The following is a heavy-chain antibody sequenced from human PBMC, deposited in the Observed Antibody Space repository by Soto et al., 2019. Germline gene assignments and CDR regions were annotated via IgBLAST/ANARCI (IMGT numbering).Heavy chain of an antibody. Sequence: GSLRLSCAASGFTVSSNYMSWVRQAPGKGLEWVSVIYSGGSTYYADSVKGRFTISRDNSKNTLYLQMNSLRAEDTAVYYCARDPVAPLNGMDVWGQGTTVTVSS. CDR1: GFTVSSNY. V-gene: IGHV3-53*01. D-gene: IGHD2-15*01. CDR2: IYSGGST. J-gene: IGHJ6*02. CDR3: ARDPVAPLNGMDV.